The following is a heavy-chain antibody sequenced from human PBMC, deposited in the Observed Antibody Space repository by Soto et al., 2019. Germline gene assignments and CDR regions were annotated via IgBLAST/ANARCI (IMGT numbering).Heavy chain of an antibody. Sequence: GGSLRLSCAASRFTFSSYGIHWVRQAPGKGLEWVAVISYDGSNKYYADSVKGRFTISRDNSKNTLYLQMDSLRAEDSAVYYCAKASSSWDGYYYYGMGVWGPGTTVTVSS. J-gene: IGHJ6*02. CDR1: RFTFSSYG. D-gene: IGHD6-13*01. V-gene: IGHV3-30*18. CDR2: ISYDGSNK. CDR3: AKASSSWDGYYYYGMGV.